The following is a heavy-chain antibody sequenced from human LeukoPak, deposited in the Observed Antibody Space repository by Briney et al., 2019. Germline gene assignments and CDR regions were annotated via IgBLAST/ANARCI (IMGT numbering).Heavy chain of an antibody. CDR1: GYTFTSYD. V-gene: IGHV1-8*03. J-gene: IGHJ5*02. CDR2: MNPNSGNT. CDR3: ARKGLQLWLREENWFDP. D-gene: IGHD5-18*01. Sequence: ASVKVSCKASGYTFTSYDINWVRQATGQGLEWMGWMNPNSGNTGYAQKFQGRVTITRNTSISTAYMELSSLRSEDTAVYYCARKGLQLWLREENWFDPWGQGTLVTVSS.